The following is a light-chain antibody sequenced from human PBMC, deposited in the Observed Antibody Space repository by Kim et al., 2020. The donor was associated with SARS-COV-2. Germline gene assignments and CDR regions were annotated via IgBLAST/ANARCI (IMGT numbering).Light chain of an antibody. V-gene: IGKV1-8*01. Sequence: SASTGDRVTITCRASQDISSSLAWYQQAPGKAPKLLIYDASTLQSGVPSRFSGSGSGTDFTLTISCLQSEDFAIYYCQQYYSYPYTFGQGTKLEI. CDR2: DAS. CDR1: QDISSS. CDR3: QQYYSYPYT. J-gene: IGKJ2*01.